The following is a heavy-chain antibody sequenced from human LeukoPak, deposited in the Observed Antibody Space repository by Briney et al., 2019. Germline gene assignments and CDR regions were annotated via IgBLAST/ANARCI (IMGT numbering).Heavy chain of an antibody. J-gene: IGHJ3*02. V-gene: IGHV5-51*01. Sequence: GESLKISCKGSGYSFTSYWIGWVRQMPGKGLEWMGIIYPGDSDTRYSPSFQGQVTISADKSISTAYLQWSSLKASDTAMYYCASAVKLLWPSGPRDAFDIWGQGTMVTVSS. D-gene: IGHD3-10*01. CDR1: GYSFTSYW. CDR2: IYPGDSDT. CDR3: ASAVKLLWPSGPRDAFDI.